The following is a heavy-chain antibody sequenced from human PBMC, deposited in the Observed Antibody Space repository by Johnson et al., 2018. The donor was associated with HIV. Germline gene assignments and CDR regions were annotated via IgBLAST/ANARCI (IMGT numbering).Heavy chain of an antibody. D-gene: IGHD2/OR15-2a*01. CDR1: RFTFSDYY. CDR3: VRRFYDGQALDV. J-gene: IGHJ3*01. Sequence: QVQLVESGGGLVKPGGSLRLSCAASRFTFSDYYMSWIRQTPGKGLEWVAYISSSGGPIYFTDSVRGRFTISIDNSRNTLFLQMNSLRAEDTALFFCVRRFYDGQALDVWGQGPLATVS. V-gene: IGHV3-11*04. CDR2: ISSSGGPI.